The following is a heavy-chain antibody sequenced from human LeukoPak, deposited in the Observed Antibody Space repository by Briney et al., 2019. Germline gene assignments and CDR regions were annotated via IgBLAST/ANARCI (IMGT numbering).Heavy chain of an antibody. CDR2: IKQDGGEK. CDR3: ARDAGHGMDV. Sequence: GGSLRLSCAASGFTFSVYWMTWVRQAPGKGLEWVGNIKQDGGEKYYVDSVKGRFTFSRDNAQNSLYLQMNSLRADDTAVYYCARDAGHGMDVWGKGTTVTVSS. J-gene: IGHJ6*04. V-gene: IGHV3-7*03. CDR1: GFTFSVYW.